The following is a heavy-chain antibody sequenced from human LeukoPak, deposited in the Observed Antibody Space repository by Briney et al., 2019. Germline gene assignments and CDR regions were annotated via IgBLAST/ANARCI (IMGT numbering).Heavy chain of an antibody. CDR1: RDSVSRSSYY. J-gene: IGHJ6*03. Sequence: PSETLSLTCSVSRDSVSRSSYYWGWIRQPPGKGLEWIGEINHSGSTNYNPSLKSRVTISVDTSKNQFSLKLSSVTAADTAVYYCARLTVVVVAAKRRGRNHYYYYMDVWGKGTTVTISS. CDR3: ARLTVVVVAAKRRGRNHYYYYMDV. V-gene: IGHV4-39*07. D-gene: IGHD2-15*01. CDR2: INHSGST.